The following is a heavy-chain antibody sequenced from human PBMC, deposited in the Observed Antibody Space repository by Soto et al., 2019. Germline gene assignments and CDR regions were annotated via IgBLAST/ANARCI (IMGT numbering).Heavy chain of an antibody. V-gene: IGHV4-61*01. CDR3: ARGPLPRLVPAANWFDP. CDR2: IYYSGST. D-gene: IGHD2-2*01. J-gene: IGHJ5*02. CDR1: GGSVSSGSYY. Sequence: KPSDTLSLTCTVSGGSVSSGSYYWSWIRQPPGKGLEWIGYIYYSGSTNYNPSLKSRVTISVDTSKNQFSLKLSSVTAADTAVYYCARGPLPRLVPAANWFDPWGQGTLVTVSS.